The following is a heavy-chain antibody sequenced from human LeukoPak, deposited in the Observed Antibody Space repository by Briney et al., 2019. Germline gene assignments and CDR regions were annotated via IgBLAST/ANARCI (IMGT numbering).Heavy chain of an antibody. V-gene: IGHV3-33*06. Sequence: PGGSLRLSCAASGFTFSSYGMHWVRQAPGKGLEWVAVIWYDGSNKYYADSVKGRFTISRDNSKNTLYLQMNSLRAEDTAVYYCAKGDSNYVSQALDYWGQGTLVTVSS. CDR2: IWYDGSNK. J-gene: IGHJ4*02. D-gene: IGHD4-4*01. CDR3: AKGDSNYVSQALDY. CDR1: GFTFSSYG.